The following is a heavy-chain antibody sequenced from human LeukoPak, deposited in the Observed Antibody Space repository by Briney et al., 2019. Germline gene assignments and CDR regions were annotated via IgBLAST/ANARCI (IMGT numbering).Heavy chain of an antibody. CDR2: IYYSGST. D-gene: IGHD6-13*01. J-gene: IGHJ1*01. CDR1: GGSVWTYY. V-gene: IGHV4-59*02. CDR3: ASSSCWLPSLDH. Sequence: SETLSVTSTVSGGSVWTYYWYWIRQPPGKGLEWIGYIYYSGSTNYNPSLKSRVTISVDTSKNQVSLQLTSVTAADTAVYYCASSSCWLPSLDHWGEGTLPTVPS.